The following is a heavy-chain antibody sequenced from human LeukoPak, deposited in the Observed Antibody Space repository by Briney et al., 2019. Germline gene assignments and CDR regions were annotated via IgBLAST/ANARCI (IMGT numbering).Heavy chain of an antibody. CDR3: ARGPLRLGELSFFDY. V-gene: IGHV3-30*03. D-gene: IGHD3-16*02. J-gene: IGHJ4*02. Sequence: GGSLRLSCAASGFTFSSYGMHWVRQAPGKGLEWVAVISYDGSNKYYADSVKGRFTISRDNSKNTLYLQMNSLRAEDTAVYYCARGPLRLGELSFFDYWGQGTLVTVSS. CDR2: ISYDGSNK. CDR1: GFTFSSYG.